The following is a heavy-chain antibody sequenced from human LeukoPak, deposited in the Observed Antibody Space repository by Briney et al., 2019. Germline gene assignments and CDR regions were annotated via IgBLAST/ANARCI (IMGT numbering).Heavy chain of an antibody. D-gene: IGHD1-26*01. Sequence: SETLSLTCTVSGGSISSYYWSWIRQPPGKGLEWIGYIYYSGFTNYNPSLKSRVTISVDTSKNQFSLKLSSVTAADTAVYYCARGHNVGAPDYWGQGTLVTVSS. CDR3: ARGHNVGAPDY. V-gene: IGHV4-59*01. CDR2: IYYSGFT. J-gene: IGHJ4*02. CDR1: GGSISSYY.